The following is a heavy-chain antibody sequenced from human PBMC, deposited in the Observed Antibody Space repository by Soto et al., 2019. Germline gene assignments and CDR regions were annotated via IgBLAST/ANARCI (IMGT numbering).Heavy chain of an antibody. D-gene: IGHD2-8*01. V-gene: IGHV1-18*01. CDR1: GYTFTSHG. Sequence: ASVKVCCKASGYTFTSHGISWVRQAPRQGPEWMGWISTYNGNTNYAQRFQDRVTMTTDTSTSTAYMELRSLRSDDTAVYYCARDLYCTNGVCLDWFDPWGQGTLVTVSS. CDR3: ARDLYCTNGVCLDWFDP. J-gene: IGHJ5*02. CDR2: ISTYNGNT.